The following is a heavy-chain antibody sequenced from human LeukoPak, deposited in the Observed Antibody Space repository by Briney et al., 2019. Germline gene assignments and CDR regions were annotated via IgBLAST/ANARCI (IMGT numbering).Heavy chain of an antibody. J-gene: IGHJ4*02. CDR2: IYWDDDK. CDR3: AHRRDYYDSSGYYYLTYFDY. D-gene: IGHD3-22*01. CDR1: GFSLSTSGVG. V-gene: IGHV2-5*02. Sequence: SGPTLVKPTQTLTLTCTFSGFSLSTSGVGVGWIRQPPGKALEWLALIYWDDDKRYSPSPKSRLTITKDTSKNQVVLTMTNMDPVDTATYYCAHRRDYYDSSGYYYLTYFDYWGQGTLVTVSS.